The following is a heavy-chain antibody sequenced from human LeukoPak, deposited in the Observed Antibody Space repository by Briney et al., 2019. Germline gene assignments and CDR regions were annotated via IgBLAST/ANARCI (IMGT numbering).Heavy chain of an antibody. V-gene: IGHV3-7*04. CDR1: GFTFSSYW. D-gene: IGHD3-10*01. J-gene: IGHJ3*02. CDR2: IKQDGSEK. CDR3: ARDLGLSYSGSGPKDDAFDI. Sequence: GGSLRLSCAASGFTFSSYWMTWVRQAPGKGLEWVANIKQDGSEKHYVDSMKGRFTISRDNARNSLYLQMNSLRAEDTAVYYCARDLGLSYSGSGPKDDAFDIWGQGTVVTVSS.